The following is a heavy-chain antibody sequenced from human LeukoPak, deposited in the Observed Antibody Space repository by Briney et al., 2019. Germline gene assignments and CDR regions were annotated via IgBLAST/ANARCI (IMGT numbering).Heavy chain of an antibody. D-gene: IGHD5-18*01. CDR1: GFTLTNYC. CDR2: TNSDGSST. J-gene: IGHJ4*02. V-gene: IGHV3-74*01. CDR3: ARGGGYTYEAFDY. Sequence: GRSLRLSCAASGFTLTNYCMHWVRQAPGKGLGWVSRTNSDGSSTSYPDSVKGRFTISRDNAKNTLFLQMNSLRAEDTAVYYCARGGGYTYEAFDYWGQGTLVTVSS.